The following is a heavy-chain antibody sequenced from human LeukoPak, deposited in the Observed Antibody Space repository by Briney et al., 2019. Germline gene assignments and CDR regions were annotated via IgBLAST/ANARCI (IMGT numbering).Heavy chain of an antibody. V-gene: IGHV1-18*01. D-gene: IGHD6-13*01. CDR2: ISPYSDDT. CDR1: DYTFTSYG. J-gene: IGHJ4*02. Sequence: ASVKVSCKASDYTFTSYGISWVRQAPGQGLEWMGWISPYSDDTNYAQNLQGRVTMTTDTSTSTAYMELRSLTSDDTAMYYCARGGPFSIAAARVYYFDYWGQGTLVTVSS. CDR3: ARGGPFSIAAARVYYFDY.